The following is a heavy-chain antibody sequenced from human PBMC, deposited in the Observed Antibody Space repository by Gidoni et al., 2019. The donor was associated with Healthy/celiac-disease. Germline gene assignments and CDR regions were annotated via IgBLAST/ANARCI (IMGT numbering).Heavy chain of an antibody. J-gene: IGHJ4*02. CDR3: ARGQDIVATIPGY. D-gene: IGHD5-12*01. CDR1: GYTFTSYE. CDR2: MKPNSGNT. Sequence: QAQRGQSGAEVEKPGAPVKVSCKDYGYTFTSYEIPWVRQATGQGLDWMGWMKPNSGNTGYAQKFQGRVTMTMNTSISTAYMELSSLRSEDTAVYYCARGQDIVATIPGYCGQGTLVTVSS. V-gene: IGHV1-8*01.